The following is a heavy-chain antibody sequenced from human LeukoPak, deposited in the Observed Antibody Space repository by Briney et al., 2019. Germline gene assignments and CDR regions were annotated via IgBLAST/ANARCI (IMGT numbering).Heavy chain of an antibody. V-gene: IGHV4-4*07. D-gene: IGHD3-10*01. Sequence: SETLSLTCTVSGVSISSYYWSWIRQPAGKGLEWIGRIYTSGSTNYNPSLKSRVTMSVDTSKNQFSLKLSSVTAADTAVYYCAGEGSDYYGSGSYYRSYYYYMDVWGKGTTVTISS. CDR1: GVSISSYY. J-gene: IGHJ6*03. CDR2: IYTSGST. CDR3: AGEGSDYYGSGSYYRSYYYYMDV.